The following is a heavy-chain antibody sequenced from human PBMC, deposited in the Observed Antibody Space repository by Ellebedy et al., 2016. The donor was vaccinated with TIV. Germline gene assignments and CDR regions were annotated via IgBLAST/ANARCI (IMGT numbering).Heavy chain of an antibody. CDR3: AKDKVFGDSKWEIDV. CDR2: INAEGGKT. D-gene: IGHD1-26*01. CDR1: GFTFSGYA. V-gene: IGHV3-23*01. Sequence: GESLKISCAASGFTFSGYAMSWVRQAPGKGLEWVSGINAEGGKTYYADSGKGRFTISRDNSKNTLYLQMNSLRAEDTAVYYCAKDKVFGDSKWEIDVWGQGITVTVSS. J-gene: IGHJ6*02.